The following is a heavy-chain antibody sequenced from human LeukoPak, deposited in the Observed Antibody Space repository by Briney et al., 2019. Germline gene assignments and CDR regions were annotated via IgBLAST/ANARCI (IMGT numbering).Heavy chain of an antibody. J-gene: IGHJ3*02. CDR2: IYYSGST. V-gene: IGHV4-59*01. CDR1: GGSISSYY. Sequence: SETLSLTCTVSGGSISSYYWSWLRQPPGKGLEWIGDIYYSGSTNYNPSLTSRVTISVDTSKNQFSLKLSSVTAADTAVYYCARGLLDGYTHPAAFDIWGQGTMVTVSS. D-gene: IGHD5-24*01. CDR3: ARGLLDGYTHPAAFDI.